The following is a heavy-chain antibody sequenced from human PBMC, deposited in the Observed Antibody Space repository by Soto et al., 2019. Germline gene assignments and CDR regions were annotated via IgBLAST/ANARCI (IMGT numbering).Heavy chain of an antibody. J-gene: IGHJ4*02. CDR2: ITGDNFDA. CDR1: GYTFRTYG. Sequence: QVQLVQSGPELKKPGASVKVSCKASGYTFRTYGITWVRQAPGQGLEWMGWITGDNFDADYTQTLQGRVTRTTQISTTTAYSELRSLRSNDTAVYYCARFRQDDRKTYYYFNVWGQGTLVTVSS. D-gene: IGHD3-22*01. CDR3: ARFRQDDRKTYYYFNV. V-gene: IGHV1-18*01.